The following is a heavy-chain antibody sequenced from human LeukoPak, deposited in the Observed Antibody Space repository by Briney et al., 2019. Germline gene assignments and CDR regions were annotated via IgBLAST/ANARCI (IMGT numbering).Heavy chain of an antibody. CDR1: GGTFNNSA. D-gene: IGHD3-3*01. CDR2: IIPIFGTA. V-gene: IGHV1-69*13. CDR3: ARSARSGYHVIRG. J-gene: IGHJ4*02. Sequence: GASVKVSCKTSGGTFNNSAISWVRQAPGQGLEWMGGIIPIFGTANYAQKFQGRVTITADESTSTAYMELSSLRSEDTAVYYGARSARSGYHVIRGWGQGTLVTVSS.